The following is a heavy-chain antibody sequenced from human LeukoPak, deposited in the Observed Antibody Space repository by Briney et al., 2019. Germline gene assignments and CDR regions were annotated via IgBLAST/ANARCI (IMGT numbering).Heavy chain of an antibody. CDR3: ASLHYGDYVFDY. CDR1: GFTVSSNY. Sequence: PGGSLRLACAASGFTVSSNYMSWVRQAPGKGLEWVSVIYSGGSTHYADSVKGRFTISRDNSKNTLYLQMNSLRAEDTAVYYCASLHYGDYVFDYWGQGTLVTVSS. J-gene: IGHJ4*02. D-gene: IGHD4-17*01. CDR2: IYSGGST. V-gene: IGHV3-66*01.